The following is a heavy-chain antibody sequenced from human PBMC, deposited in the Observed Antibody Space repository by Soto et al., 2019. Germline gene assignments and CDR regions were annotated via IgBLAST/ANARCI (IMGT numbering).Heavy chain of an antibody. J-gene: IGHJ3*02. D-gene: IGHD6-6*01. CDR1: GFTLNSYA. V-gene: IGHV3-23*01. Sequence: GGSLRLSCAASGFTLNSYAMSWVRQAPGKGLEWVSVITGSGDNTHYADSVKGRFTISRDNSKNTLYLQMNSLRADDTAVYYCAKDSSSSGLSAFDIWGQGTVVTVSS. CDR2: ITGSGDNT. CDR3: AKDSSSSGLSAFDI.